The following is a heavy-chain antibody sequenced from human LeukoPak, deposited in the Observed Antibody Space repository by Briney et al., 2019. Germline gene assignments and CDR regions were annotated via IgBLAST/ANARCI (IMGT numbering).Heavy chain of an antibody. Sequence: SESLSLTCTVSGGSISSGSYYWSWIRQPAGKGLEWIGRIYTSGSTNYNPSLKSRVTISVDTSKNQFSLKLSSVTAADTAVYYCAREFDPWGQGTLVTVSS. CDR3: AREFDP. CDR1: GGSISSGSYY. CDR2: IYTSGST. J-gene: IGHJ5*02. V-gene: IGHV4-61*02.